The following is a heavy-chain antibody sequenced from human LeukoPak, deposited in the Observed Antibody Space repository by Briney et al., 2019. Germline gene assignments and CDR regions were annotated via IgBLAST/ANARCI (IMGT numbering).Heavy chain of an antibody. CDR3: ARVSAPRGYSYKNWFDP. D-gene: IGHD5-18*01. CDR1: GYTFTSYY. CDR2: INPSGGST. V-gene: IGHV1-46*01. Sequence: GASVKVSCRASGYTFTSYYMHWVRQAPGQGLEWMGIINPSGGSTSYAQKFQGRVTMTRDMSTSTVYMELSSLRSEDTAVYYCARVSAPRGYSYKNWFDPWGQGTLVTVSS. J-gene: IGHJ5*02.